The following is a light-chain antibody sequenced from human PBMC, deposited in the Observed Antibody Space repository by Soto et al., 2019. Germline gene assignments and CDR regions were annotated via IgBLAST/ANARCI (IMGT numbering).Light chain of an antibody. CDR2: AAS. V-gene: IGKV1-27*01. J-gene: IGKJ3*01. CDR3: QEYYSPPFT. Sequence: DIQMTQSPSSLSASVGDRVTIICRASQGISSSLAWYQHKPGKVPELLIYAASTLHSGVPSRFSGSGSGTDFTLTISSLQPEDVATYYCQEYYSPPFTFGPGTKVNFK. CDR1: QGISSS.